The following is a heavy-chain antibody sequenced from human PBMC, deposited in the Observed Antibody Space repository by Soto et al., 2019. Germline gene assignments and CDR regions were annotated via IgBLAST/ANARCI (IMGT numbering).Heavy chain of an antibody. D-gene: IGHD3-22*01. Sequence: GGSLRLSCAASGFTFSSYAMSWVRQAPGKGLEWVSAISGSGGSTYYADSVKGRFTISRDNSKNTLYLQMNSLRAEDTAVYYCAKMLPGGGFTMIVVYTDAGQFQHWGQGTLVTVSS. CDR1: GFTFSSYA. CDR2: ISGSGGST. V-gene: IGHV3-23*01. J-gene: IGHJ1*01. CDR3: AKMLPGGGFTMIVVYTDAGQFQH.